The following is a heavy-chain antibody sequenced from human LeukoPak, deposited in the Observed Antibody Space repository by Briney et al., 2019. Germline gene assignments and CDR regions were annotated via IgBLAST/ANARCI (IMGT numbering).Heavy chain of an antibody. CDR2: ISAYNGNT. Sequence: ASVTVSCKASGYTFTSYGISWVRQAPGQGLEWMGWISAYNGNTNYAQKLQGRVTMTTDTSTSTAYMELRSLRSDDTAVYYCARDKYGSGSYSGSAFDYWGQGTLVTVSS. J-gene: IGHJ4*02. V-gene: IGHV1-18*01. D-gene: IGHD3-10*01. CDR3: ARDKYGSGSYSGSAFDY. CDR1: GYTFTSYG.